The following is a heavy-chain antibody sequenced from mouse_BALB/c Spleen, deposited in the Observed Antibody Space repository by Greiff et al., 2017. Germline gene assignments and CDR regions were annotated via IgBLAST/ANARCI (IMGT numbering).Heavy chain of an antibody. D-gene: IGHD5-5*01. CDR2: IWAGGST. CDR3: AKFSTYVICPWFTY. CDR1: GFSLTSYG. Sequence: VQLQQSGPGLVAPSQSLSITCTASGFSLTSYGVHWVRQPPGKGLEWLGVIWAGGSTNYNSAIMSRLGISKDNSKSQVFLKMNSLQTDDTAMYYCAKFSTYVICPWFTYWGQGTLVTVSA. V-gene: IGHV2-9*02. J-gene: IGHJ3*01.